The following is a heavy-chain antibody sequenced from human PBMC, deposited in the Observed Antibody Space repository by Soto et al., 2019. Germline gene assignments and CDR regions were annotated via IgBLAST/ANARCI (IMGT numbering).Heavy chain of an antibody. D-gene: IGHD3-22*01. CDR3: ARDQYYYDSSGRYYYYYGMDV. CDR1: GFTFSIYS. V-gene: IGHV3-21*01. J-gene: IGHJ6*02. Sequence: PGGSVRLSCAASGFTFSIYSMNWVLQAPWKGLEWVSSISSSSSYIYYAGSVKGRFTISRDNAKNSLYLQMNSLRAEDTAVYYCARDQYYYDSSGRYYYYYGMDVWGQGTTVTVSS. CDR2: ISSSSSYI.